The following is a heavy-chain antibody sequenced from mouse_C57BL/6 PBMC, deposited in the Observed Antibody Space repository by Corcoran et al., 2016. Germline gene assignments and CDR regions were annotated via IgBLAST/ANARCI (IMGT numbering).Heavy chain of an antibody. CDR3: ARDYGSSWYFDV. V-gene: IGHV1-75*01. J-gene: IGHJ1*03. D-gene: IGHD1-1*01. CDR1: GYTFTDYN. Sequence: QVLLQQSGPELVKPGASVKISCKASGYTFTDYNINWVKQRPGQGLEWIGWIFPGSGSTYYNEKFKVKATLTVDKSSSTAYMLLSSLTSEDSAVYFCARDYGSSWYFDVWGTGTTVTVSS. CDR2: IFPGSGST.